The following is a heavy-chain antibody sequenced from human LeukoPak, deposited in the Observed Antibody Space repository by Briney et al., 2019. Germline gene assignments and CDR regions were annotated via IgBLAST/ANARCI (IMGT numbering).Heavy chain of an antibody. CDR1: GFTFSSYS. D-gene: IGHD6-13*01. Sequence: PGGSLRLSCAASGFTFSSYSMNWVRQAPGKGLEWVSSISSSSSYIYYADSVKGRFTISRDNAKNSLYLQMNSLRAEDTAVYYCARVWDSSSWYGGVDYWGQGTLVTVSS. J-gene: IGHJ4*02. V-gene: IGHV3-21*01. CDR2: ISSSSSYI. CDR3: ARVWDSSSWYGGVDY.